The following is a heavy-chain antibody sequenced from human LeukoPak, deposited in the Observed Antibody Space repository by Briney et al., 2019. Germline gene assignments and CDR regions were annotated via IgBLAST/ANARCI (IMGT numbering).Heavy chain of an antibody. CDR1: GGSISSSSYY. J-gene: IGHJ4*02. V-gene: IGHV4-39*01. D-gene: IGHD5-24*01. Sequence: PSETLSLTCTVSGGSISSSSYYWGWIRQPPGKGLEWIGSIYYSGSTYYNPSLKSRVTISVDTSKNQFSLTLSSVTAADTAVYYCATSTGDGDNLLSQYYFDYWGQGTLVTVSS. CDR3: ATSTGDGDNLLSQYYFDY. CDR2: IYYSGST.